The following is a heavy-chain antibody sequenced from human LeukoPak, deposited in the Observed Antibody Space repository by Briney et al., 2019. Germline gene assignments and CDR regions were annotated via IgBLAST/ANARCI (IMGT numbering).Heavy chain of an antibody. V-gene: IGHV1-8*02. J-gene: IGHJ3*02. CDR1: GYTFTSNY. Sequence: GASVKVSCKASGYTFTSNYINWVRQATGQGLEWMGWMNPNSGNTGYAQKFQGRVTMTRNTSISTAYMELSSLRSEDTAVYYCARSTSANDAFDIWGQGTMVTVSS. CDR2: MNPNSGNT. CDR3: ARSTSANDAFDI.